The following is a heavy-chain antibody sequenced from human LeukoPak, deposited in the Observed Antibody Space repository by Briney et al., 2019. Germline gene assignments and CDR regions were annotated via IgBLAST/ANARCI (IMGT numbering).Heavy chain of an antibody. Sequence: SETLSLTCAVYGGSFSGYYWSWIRQPPGKGLEWIGEINHSGSTNYNPSLKSRVTISVDTSKNQFSLKLSSVTAADTAVYYCARKYCSSTSCYKNWFDPRGQGTLVTVSS. CDR2: INHSGST. V-gene: IGHV4-34*01. J-gene: IGHJ5*02. CDR3: ARKYCSSTSCYKNWFDP. CDR1: GGSFSGYY. D-gene: IGHD2-2*01.